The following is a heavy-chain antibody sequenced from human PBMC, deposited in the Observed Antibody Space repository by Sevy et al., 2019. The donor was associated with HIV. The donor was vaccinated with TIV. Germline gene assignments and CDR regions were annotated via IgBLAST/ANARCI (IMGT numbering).Heavy chain of an antibody. CDR1: GFTFSDYY. D-gene: IGHD3-10*01. Sequence: GGSLRLSCVASGFTFSDYYMSWIRQAPGKGLEWVSYISSSGSTIYYADSVKGRFTISRDNAKNSLYLQMNSLRAEDTAMYYCARGAYYYGSGRSPFDPWGQGTLVTVSS. CDR3: ARGAYYYGSGRSPFDP. CDR2: ISSSGSTI. J-gene: IGHJ5*02. V-gene: IGHV3-11*01.